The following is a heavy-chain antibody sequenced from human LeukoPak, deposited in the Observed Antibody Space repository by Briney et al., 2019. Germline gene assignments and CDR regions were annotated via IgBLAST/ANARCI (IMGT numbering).Heavy chain of an antibody. D-gene: IGHD5-12*01. V-gene: IGHV1-3*01. CDR1: GYSFTTYA. Sequence: GASVKVSCKASGYSFTTYAIHWVRQAPGQRLEWMGWINAGNGNTKYSQRFQGRVTITADESTSTAYMELSSLRSEDTAVYYCAIISGGPLDYWGQGTLVTVSS. CDR3: AIISGGPLDY. J-gene: IGHJ4*02. CDR2: INAGNGNT.